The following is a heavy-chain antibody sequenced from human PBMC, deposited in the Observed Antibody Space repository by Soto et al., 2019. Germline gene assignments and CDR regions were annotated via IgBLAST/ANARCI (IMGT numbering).Heavy chain of an antibody. V-gene: IGHV6-1*01. J-gene: IGHJ5*02. CDR2: TYYRSKWYN. D-gene: IGHD3-10*01. Sequence: PSQTLSLTCAISGDSVSNNSAAWNWIRQSPSRDLEWLGRTYYRSKWYNDYAESVKSRISINPDTSKNQFSLQLNSVTPEDTAVYYCARVHTMVRGVMRSWFDPWGQGTLVTVSS. CDR1: GDSVSNNSAA. CDR3: ARVHTMVRGVMRSWFDP.